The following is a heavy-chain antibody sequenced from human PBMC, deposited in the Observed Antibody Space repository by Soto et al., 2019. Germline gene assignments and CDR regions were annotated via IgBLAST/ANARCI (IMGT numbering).Heavy chain of an antibody. D-gene: IGHD1-1*01. Sequence: SQTLSLTCAISGDSVSSNSAAWNWIRQSPSRGLEWLGRTYYRSKWYNDYAVSVKSRITINPDTSKNQFSLQLNSVTPEDMAVYYCARDRLEDTNIDGYYYYGMDVWGQGTTVTVSS. CDR1: GDSVSSNSAA. CDR2: TYYRSKWYN. V-gene: IGHV6-1*01. CDR3: ARDRLEDTNIDGYYYYGMDV. J-gene: IGHJ6*02.